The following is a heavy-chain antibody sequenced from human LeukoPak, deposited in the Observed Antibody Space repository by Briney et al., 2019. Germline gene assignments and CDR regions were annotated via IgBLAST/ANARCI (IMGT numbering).Heavy chain of an antibody. CDR1: GFTFSSYA. D-gene: IGHD6-19*01. Sequence: PGGSLRLSCAASGFTFSSYAMSWVRQAPGKGLEWVSYISSSGSTIYSADSVKGRFTISRDNAKNSLYLQMNSLRAEDTAVYYCARSPTTTVAGTHWGQGTLVTVSS. CDR2: ISSSGSTI. CDR3: ARSPTTTVAGTH. V-gene: IGHV3-48*04. J-gene: IGHJ4*02.